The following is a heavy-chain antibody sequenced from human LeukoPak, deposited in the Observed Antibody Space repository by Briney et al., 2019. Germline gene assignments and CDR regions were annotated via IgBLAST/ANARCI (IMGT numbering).Heavy chain of an antibody. CDR2: IIPIFGTA. CDR3: ARGSSSSSWYGYFDY. D-gene: IGHD6-13*01. V-gene: IGHV1-69*05. Sequence: SVKVSCKASGGTFSSYAISWVRQAPGQGLEWMGGIIPIFGTANYAQKFQGRVTMTRDTSTSTVYMELSSLRSEDTAVYYCARGSSSSSWYGYFDYWGQGTLVTVSS. J-gene: IGHJ4*02. CDR1: GGTFSSYA.